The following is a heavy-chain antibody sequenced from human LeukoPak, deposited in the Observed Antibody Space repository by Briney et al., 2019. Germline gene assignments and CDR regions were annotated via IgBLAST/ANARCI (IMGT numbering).Heavy chain of an antibody. CDR3: ARRAYSYGDFDY. V-gene: IGHV4-59*08. CDR2: IYYTGST. D-gene: IGHD5-18*01. Sequence: SETLSLTCTVSGGSISSYYWSWIRQTPGKGLEWIGYIYYTGSTNYNPSLKSRVTISVDTSKNQFSLKLSSVTAADTAVYYCARRAYSYGDFDYWGQGTLVTVSS. J-gene: IGHJ4*02. CDR1: GGSISSYY.